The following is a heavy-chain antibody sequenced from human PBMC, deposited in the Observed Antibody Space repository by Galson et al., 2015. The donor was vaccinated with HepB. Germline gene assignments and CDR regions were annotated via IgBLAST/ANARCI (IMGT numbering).Heavy chain of an antibody. CDR1: GFTFINAW. CDR2: IKSKTDGGTT. V-gene: IGHV3-15*01. J-gene: IGHJ5*02. D-gene: IGHD3-3*01. CDR3: TVDPTYDLRGTDWIDP. Sequence: SLRLSCAASGFTFINAWMGWVRQAPGKGLEWVGHIKSKTDGGTTNYVAPVKGRFTISRDDSKNMLYLQMNSLKTEDTAVYYCTVDPTYDLRGTDWIDPWGQGTLVTVSP.